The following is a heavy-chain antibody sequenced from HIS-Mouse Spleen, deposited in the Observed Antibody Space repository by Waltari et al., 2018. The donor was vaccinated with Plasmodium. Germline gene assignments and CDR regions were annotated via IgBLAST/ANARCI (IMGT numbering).Heavy chain of an antibody. J-gene: IGHJ3*02. CDR2: IKPNRGGT. D-gene: IGHD3-22*01. CDR1: GYTFTGYY. V-gene: IGHV1-2*02. Sequence: QVQLVQSGAEVKKPGASVKVSCKASGYTFTGYYMPWVRQAPGQGLEGMGRIKPNRGGTKYAQKVQGRVTMTRDTSISTAYMELSRLRSDDTAVYYCARVGYYYDSSGYDDAFDIWGQGTMVTVSS. CDR3: ARVGYYYDSSGYDDAFDI.